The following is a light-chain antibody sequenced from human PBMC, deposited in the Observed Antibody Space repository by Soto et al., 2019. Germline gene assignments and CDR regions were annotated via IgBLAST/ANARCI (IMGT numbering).Light chain of an antibody. V-gene: IGKV1-9*01. CDR2: QES. Sequence: DIQLTQSPFFLSASVGDRVTITCRASQAITNNLAWYQQKPGNPPKLLLYQESTLQSGVPSRLSGSKSGTQFTLTIDSMQHEDFATYYCQQVKSYPRTFGGGTKVEIK. CDR3: QQVKSYPRT. CDR1: QAITNN. J-gene: IGKJ4*01.